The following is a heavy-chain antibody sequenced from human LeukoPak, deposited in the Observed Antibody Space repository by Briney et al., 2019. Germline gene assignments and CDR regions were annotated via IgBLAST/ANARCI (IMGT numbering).Heavy chain of an antibody. Sequence: GGSLRLSCAASGFTFSNYWMSWVRRAPGKGLEWVANIKQDGSETYYVDSLRGRFTISRDNAKKSLYLQMNSLRAEDTAVYYCARDFWGAYRVDYSDYWGQGTLVTVSS. CDR3: ARDFWGAYRVDYSDY. CDR1: GFTFSNYW. V-gene: IGHV3-7*01. J-gene: IGHJ4*02. D-gene: IGHD3-3*01. CDR2: IKQDGSET.